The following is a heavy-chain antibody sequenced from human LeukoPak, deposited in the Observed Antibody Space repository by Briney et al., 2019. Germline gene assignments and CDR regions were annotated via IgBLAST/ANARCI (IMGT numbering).Heavy chain of an antibody. CDR3: AKENTATVYYMDV. J-gene: IGHJ6*03. D-gene: IGHD5-18*01. Sequence: VASVKVSCKASGYTFTSYGISWVRQAPGQGLEWMGWISAYNGNTNYAQKLQGRVTMTTDTSTSTAYMELRSLRPEDTAVYYCAKENTATVYYMDVWSKGTTATVSS. CDR1: GYTFTSYG. V-gene: IGHV1-18*01. CDR2: ISAYNGNT.